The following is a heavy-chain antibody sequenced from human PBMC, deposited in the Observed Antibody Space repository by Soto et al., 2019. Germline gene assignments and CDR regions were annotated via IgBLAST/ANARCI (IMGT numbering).Heavy chain of an antibody. D-gene: IGHD5-18*01. Sequence: EVQLVESGGGLVQPGGSLRLSCAASGFTFSSYAMHWVRQAPGKGLEYVSAISSNGGSTYYANSVKGRFTISRDNSKNTLYLQMGSLRAEDMAVYYCARGPGYDFDYWGQGTLVTGSS. V-gene: IGHV3-64*01. CDR2: ISSNGGST. CDR3: ARGPGYDFDY. J-gene: IGHJ4*02. CDR1: GFTFSSYA.